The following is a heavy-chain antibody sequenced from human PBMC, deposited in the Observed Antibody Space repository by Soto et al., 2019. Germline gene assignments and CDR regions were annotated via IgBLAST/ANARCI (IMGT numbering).Heavy chain of an antibody. V-gene: IGHV3-21*01. CDR3: TTEEFEVDY. J-gene: IGHJ4*02. D-gene: IGHD3-10*01. CDR2: ISSSSNFK. Sequence: EVQLVESGGGLVKPGESLRLSCTVSGFALSSYAMTWVRQAPGKGLEWLASISSSSNFKYYGDSVKGRFIISRDNAKNSLYRQMNSLRVEDTAMYFCTTEEFEVDYWGQGTLVTVSS. CDR1: GFALSSYA.